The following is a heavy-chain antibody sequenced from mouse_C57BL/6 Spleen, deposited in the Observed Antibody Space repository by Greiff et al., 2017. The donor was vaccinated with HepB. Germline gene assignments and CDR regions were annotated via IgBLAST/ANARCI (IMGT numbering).Heavy chain of an antibody. V-gene: IGHV6-3*01. Sequence: DVKLQESGGGLVQPGGSMKLSCVASGFTFSNYWMNWVRQSPEKGLEWVAQIRLKSDNYATHYAESVKGRFTISRDDSKSSVYLQMNNLRAEDTGIYYCTKDYSFYYAMDYWGQGTSVTVSS. J-gene: IGHJ4*01. CDR3: TKDYSFYYAMDY. CDR2: IRLKSDNYAT. CDR1: GFTFSNYW. D-gene: IGHD2-12*01.